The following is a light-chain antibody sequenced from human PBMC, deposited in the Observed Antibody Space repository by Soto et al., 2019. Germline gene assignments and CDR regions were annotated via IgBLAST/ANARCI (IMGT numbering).Light chain of an antibody. CDR2: EVS. Sequence: QSVLTQPASVSGSPGQSSTISCPGTRSDVGGYNYVSWYQQHPGKAPKLMIYEVSNRPSGVSNRFSGSKSGNTASLTISGLQAEDEADDYCSSYTSSSTLVVFGGGTKLTVL. CDR1: RSDVGGYNY. J-gene: IGLJ2*01. V-gene: IGLV2-14*01. CDR3: SSYTSSSTLVV.